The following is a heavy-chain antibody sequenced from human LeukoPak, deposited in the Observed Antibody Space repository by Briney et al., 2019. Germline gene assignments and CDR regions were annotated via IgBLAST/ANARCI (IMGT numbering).Heavy chain of an antibody. Sequence: SETLSLTCAVYGGSFSDSYWTWIRQPPGKGLEWIGEINHSGSTNYNPSLKSRVTISVDTSKNQFSLKLSSVTAADTAVYYCARGPRGYSGYGLLRFDYWGQGTLVTVSS. V-gene: IGHV4-34*01. CDR1: GGSFSDSY. J-gene: IGHJ4*02. D-gene: IGHD5-12*01. CDR2: INHSGST. CDR3: ARGPRGYSGYGLLRFDY.